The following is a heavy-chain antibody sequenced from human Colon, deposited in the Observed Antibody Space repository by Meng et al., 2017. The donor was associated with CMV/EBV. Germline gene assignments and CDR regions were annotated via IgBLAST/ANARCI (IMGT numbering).Heavy chain of an antibody. CDR1: GDSVSTGYY. CDR3: SRGGDPYKIRL. Sequence: LTCTVSGDSVSTGYYWNWIRQHPGKGLEWIGCIHHSGIIYYNLSLTTRATISVDTSKNQFSLNLSSVTAADTAVYYCSRGGDPYKIRLWGQGTLVTVSS. D-gene: IGHD5-24*01. V-gene: IGHV4-31*03. J-gene: IGHJ4*02. CDR2: IHHSGII.